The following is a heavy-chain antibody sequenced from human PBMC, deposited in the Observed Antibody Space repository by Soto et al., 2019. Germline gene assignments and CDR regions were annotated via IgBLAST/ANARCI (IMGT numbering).Heavy chain of an antibody. CDR2: IFSNDEK. Sequence: SGPTLVNPTETLTLTCTVSGFSLSNARMGVSWIRQPPGKALEWLAHIFSNDEKSYSTSLKTRLTISKDTSKSQVVLTMTNMDPVDTATYYCARMFYSRSAWYGMDVWGQGTTVTVSS. CDR3: ARMFYSRSAWYGMDV. CDR1: GFSLSNARMG. J-gene: IGHJ6*02. D-gene: IGHD6-6*01. V-gene: IGHV2-26*01.